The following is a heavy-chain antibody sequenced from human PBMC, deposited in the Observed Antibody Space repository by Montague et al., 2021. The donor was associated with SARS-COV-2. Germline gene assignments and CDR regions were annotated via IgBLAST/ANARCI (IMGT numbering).Heavy chain of an antibody. V-gene: IGHV3-74*01. J-gene: IGHJ5*02. D-gene: IGHD6-13*01. CDR1: GFTFSAYW. CDR3: VRAFSNSFKWFDP. CDR2: IRADGTTT. Sequence: SLRLSCAASGFTFSAYWMHWVRRAPGQGLKWVARIRADGTTTNYADSVKGRFTISRDNAQDTVYLHMTTLTAEDTAVYYCVRAFSNSFKWFDPWGQGTLVTVSS.